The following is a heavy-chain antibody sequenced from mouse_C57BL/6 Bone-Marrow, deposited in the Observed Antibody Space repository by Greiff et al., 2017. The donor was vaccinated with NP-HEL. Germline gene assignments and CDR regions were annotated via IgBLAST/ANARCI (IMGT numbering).Heavy chain of an antibody. CDR3: ARRGFYYGPFDY. J-gene: IGHJ2*01. D-gene: IGHD2-1*01. CDR1: GYTFTSYW. Sequence: QVQLQQPGAELVMPGASVKLSCKASGYTFTSYWMHWVKQRPGQGLEWIGEIDPSDSYTNYNQKFKGKSTLTVDKSSSTAYMQLSSLTSEYSAVYYCARRGFYYGPFDYWGQGTTLTVSS. V-gene: IGHV1-69*01. CDR2: IDPSDSYT.